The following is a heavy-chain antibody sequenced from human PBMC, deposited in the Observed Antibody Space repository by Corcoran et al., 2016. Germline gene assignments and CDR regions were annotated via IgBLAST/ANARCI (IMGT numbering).Heavy chain of an antibody. D-gene: IGHD6-13*01. CDR1: GGSISSSSYY. CDR2: IYYRGST. V-gene: IGHV4-39*07. J-gene: IGHJ4*02. Sequence: QLQLQESGPGLVKPSETLSLTCTVSGGSISSSSYYWGWIRQPPGKGLEWIGSIYYRGSTYYTPSLKSRVTISVDTSKNQFSLKLSSVTAAATAVYYCARVNGMSGSCGVDLMDYCGQGTLVTVSS. CDR3: ARVNGMSGSCGVDLMDY.